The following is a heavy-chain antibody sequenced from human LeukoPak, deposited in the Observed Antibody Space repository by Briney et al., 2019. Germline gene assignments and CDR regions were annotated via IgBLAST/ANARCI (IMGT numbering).Heavy chain of an antibody. CDR1: GYTFTGYY. J-gene: IGHJ4*02. CDR3: ARVGLAPYYLDS. D-gene: IGHD2-21*01. V-gene: IGHV1-2*02. Sequence: ASVKVSCKASGYTFTGYYIHWVRQAPGQGLEWMGWINPKSGGTDYAQKFQGRVTMTRDTSITTAYMELSRLRSDDTAVYYCARVGLAPYYLDSWGQGTLVTVSS. CDR2: INPKSGGT.